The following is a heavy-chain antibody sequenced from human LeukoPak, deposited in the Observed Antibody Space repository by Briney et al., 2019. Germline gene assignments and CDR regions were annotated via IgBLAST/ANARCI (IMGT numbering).Heavy chain of an antibody. V-gene: IGHV3-23*01. D-gene: IGHD6-13*01. CDR2: ISGSGDTT. J-gene: IGHJ4*02. Sequence: GGTLRLSCAASGFTFSSHGMNWVRQAPGKGLEWVSGISGSGDTTYYADSVKGRFTISRDNSKNTLYLQMNSLRGEDTAVYYCARDSPYSSSWYDWGQGTLVTVSS. CDR3: ARDSPYSSSWYD. CDR1: GFTFSSHG.